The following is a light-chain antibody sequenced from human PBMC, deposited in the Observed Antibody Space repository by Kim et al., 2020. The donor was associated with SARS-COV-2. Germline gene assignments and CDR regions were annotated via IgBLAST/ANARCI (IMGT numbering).Light chain of an antibody. J-gene: IGLJ1*01. CDR2: DDT. Sequence: QSVLTQPPSVSGAPGQRVTISCTGSSSNIGAGYEVHWYQQLPGTAPKLLIYDDTNRPSGVPDRFSASNSGTSASLAITGLQTEDEADYYCQSYDSSLSGFYVFGTGTKVTVL. CDR1: SSNIGAGYE. CDR3: QSYDSSLSGFYV. V-gene: IGLV1-40*01.